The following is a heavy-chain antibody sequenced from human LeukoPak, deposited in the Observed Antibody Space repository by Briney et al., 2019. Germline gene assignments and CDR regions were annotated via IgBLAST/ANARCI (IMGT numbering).Heavy chain of an antibody. CDR1: EFTFVRYA. J-gene: IGHJ6*03. V-gene: IGHV3-48*04. CDR2: ISSSSFKI. D-gene: IGHD6-13*01. Sequence: GGSLRLSCAAPEFTFVRYAMNWVRQAPGKGLEWVSYISSSSFKIGYADSVKGRFTISRDNSKNSLYLQMDSLRVEDTAVYYCVRDPSYGSSWYYYMDVWGKGTTVTVSS. CDR3: VRDPSYGSSWYYYMDV.